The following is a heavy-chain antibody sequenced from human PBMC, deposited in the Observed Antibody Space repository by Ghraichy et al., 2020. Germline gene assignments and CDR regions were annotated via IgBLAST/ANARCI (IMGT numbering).Heavy chain of an antibody. CDR3: ARDGYQGIAVAGRWFDP. CDR1: GGSISSGDYY. D-gene: IGHD6-19*01. Sequence: SETLSLTCTVSGGSISSGDYYWSWIRQPPGKGLEWIGYIYYSGSTYYNPSLKSRVTISVDTSKNQFSLKLSSVTAADTAVYYCARDGYQGIAVAGRWFDPWGQGTLVTVSS. CDR2: IYYSGST. J-gene: IGHJ5*02. V-gene: IGHV4-30-4*01.